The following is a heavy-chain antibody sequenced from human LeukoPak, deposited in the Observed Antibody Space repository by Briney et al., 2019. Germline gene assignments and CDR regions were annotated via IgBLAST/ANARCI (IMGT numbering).Heavy chain of an antibody. D-gene: IGHD3-22*01. CDR1: GFTFSSYE. V-gene: IGHV3-48*03. CDR2: ISSSGSTI. CDR3: ARLHDYYDSRDY. J-gene: IGHJ4*02. Sequence: GGSLRLSCAASGFTFSSYEMNWVRQAPGKWLEWVSYISSSGSTIYYADSVKGRFTISRDNAKNSLYLQMNSLRAEDTAVYYCARLHDYYDSRDYWGQGTLVTVSS.